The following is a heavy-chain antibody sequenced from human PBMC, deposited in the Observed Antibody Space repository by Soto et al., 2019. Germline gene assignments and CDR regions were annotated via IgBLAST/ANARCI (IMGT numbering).Heavy chain of an antibody. CDR2: IYYSGST. D-gene: IGHD3-22*01. V-gene: IGHV4-30-4*01. CDR1: GGSISSGDYY. Sequence: SETLSLTCTVSGGSISSGDYYWSWIRQPPGKGLEWIGYIYYSGSTYYNPSLKSRVTISVDTSKNQFSLKLSSVTAADTAVYYCARGGYYYDSSGYYNILDYWGQGTLVTVSS. CDR3: ARGGYYYDSSGYYNILDY. J-gene: IGHJ4*02.